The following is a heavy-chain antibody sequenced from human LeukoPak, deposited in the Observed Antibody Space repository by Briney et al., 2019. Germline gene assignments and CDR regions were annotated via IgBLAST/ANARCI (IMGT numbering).Heavy chain of an antibody. Sequence: PSQTLSLTCTVSGGSITSDGFYWSWIRQHPGKGLEWSGYIYYSGSTYYNPSLKSRVTISVDTSTNRFSLKLSSVTAADTAVYYCARYGSGSYADFDYWGQGTLVTVSS. V-gene: IGHV4-31*03. D-gene: IGHD3-10*01. J-gene: IGHJ4*02. CDR3: ARYGSGSYADFDY. CDR2: IYYSGST. CDR1: GGSITSDGFY.